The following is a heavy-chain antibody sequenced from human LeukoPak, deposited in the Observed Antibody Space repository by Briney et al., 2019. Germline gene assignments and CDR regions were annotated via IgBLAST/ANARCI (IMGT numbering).Heavy chain of an antibody. Sequence: SETLSLTCTVSGGSISSYYWSWIRQPPGKGLEWIGYIYYIGSTNYNPSLKSRVTISVDTSKNQFSLKLSSVTAADTAVYYCARGRTVTTVGIDYMDVWGKGTTVTVSS. CDR2: IYYIGST. D-gene: IGHD4-11*01. CDR1: GGSISSYY. J-gene: IGHJ6*03. V-gene: IGHV4-59*01. CDR3: ARGRTVTTVGIDYMDV.